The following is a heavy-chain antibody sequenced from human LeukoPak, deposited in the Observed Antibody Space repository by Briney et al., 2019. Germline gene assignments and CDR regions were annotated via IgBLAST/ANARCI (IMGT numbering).Heavy chain of an antibody. CDR3: ARDRSPGDYFDY. Sequence: AASVKVSCKASGYTFTSYYMHWVRQAPGQGLEWMGLINPTGGSTGYAQKFQGRVTMTRDMSTSTDYMELSSLRSEDTAIYYCARDRSPGDYFDYWGQGTLVTVSS. V-gene: IGHV1-46*01. CDR1: GYTFTSYY. D-gene: IGHD3-10*01. J-gene: IGHJ4*02. CDR2: INPTGGST.